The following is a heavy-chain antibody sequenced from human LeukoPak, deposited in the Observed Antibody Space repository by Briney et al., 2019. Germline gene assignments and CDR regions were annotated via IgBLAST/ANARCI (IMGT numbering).Heavy chain of an antibody. Sequence: GGSLRLSCAASGFTFSSYWMHWVRHAPGKGLVWVSRISSDGSSTTYADSVKGRFTISRDNAKNTLYLQMNSLRAEDTAVYYCARPSTGFDYWGQGTLVTVSS. J-gene: IGHJ4*02. V-gene: IGHV3-74*01. CDR3: ARPSTGFDY. CDR1: GFTFSSYW. D-gene: IGHD2-2*01. CDR2: ISSDGSST.